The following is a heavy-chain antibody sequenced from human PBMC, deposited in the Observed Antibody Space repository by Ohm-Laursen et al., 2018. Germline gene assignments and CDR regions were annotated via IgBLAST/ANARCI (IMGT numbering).Heavy chain of an antibody. CDR3: ARTRVGLSLDY. J-gene: IGHJ4*02. CDR1: GFTFSSYG. CDR2: ISYDGSNK. V-gene: IGHV3-30*03. D-gene: IGHD1-26*01. Sequence: SLRLSCTAAGFTFSSYGMHWVRQAPGKGLEWVAVISYDGSNKYYADSVKGRFTISRDNSKNTLYLQMNSLRAEDTAVYYCARTRVGLSLDYWGQGTLVTVSS.